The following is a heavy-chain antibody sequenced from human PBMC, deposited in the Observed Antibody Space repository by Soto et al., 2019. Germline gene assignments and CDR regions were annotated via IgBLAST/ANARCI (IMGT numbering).Heavy chain of an antibody. CDR3: AREGIAVLCMDV. CDR2: IRGSGANT. CDR1: GFTFSSHA. J-gene: IGHJ6*02. D-gene: IGHD6-19*01. V-gene: IGHV3-23*01. Sequence: PGGSLRLSCAGSGFTFSSHAMSWVRQAPGKGLEWVSAIRGSGANTYYADSVKGRFTISRDNSKNSLYLQMNSLRAEDTAVYYCAREGIAVLCMDVWGQGTTVTVSS.